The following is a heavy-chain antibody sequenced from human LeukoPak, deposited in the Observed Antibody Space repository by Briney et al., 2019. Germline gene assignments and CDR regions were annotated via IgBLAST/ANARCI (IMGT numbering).Heavy chain of an antibody. CDR1: GGSISTPGYY. D-gene: IGHD5-24*01. CDR2: IYYSGTT. CDR3: ARHGGRRDLDS. V-gene: IGHV4-61*08. J-gene: IGHJ4*02. Sequence: SETLSLTCTVSGGSISTPGYYWSWIRQPPGKGLEWIGYIYYSGTTNYNPSLKSRVTMSVDTSKKQLSLKLTSVTAADTALYYCARHGGRRDLDSWGQGTLVTVSS.